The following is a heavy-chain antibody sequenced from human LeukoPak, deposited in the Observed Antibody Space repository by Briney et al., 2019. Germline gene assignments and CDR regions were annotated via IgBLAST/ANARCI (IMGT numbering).Heavy chain of an antibody. CDR1: GITFSGAW. D-gene: IGHD2/OR15-2a*01. Sequence: PGGSLRLSCAASGITFSGAWMHWVRQAPGKGLVWVSITYSDVNTNYADSVKGRFTISRDNSKNTLSLQMNSLRAEDTAVYYCARKNDLFNAAFDIWGQGTVVTVSS. CDR2: TYSDVNT. CDR3: ARKNDLFNAAFDI. V-gene: IGHV3-53*01. J-gene: IGHJ3*02.